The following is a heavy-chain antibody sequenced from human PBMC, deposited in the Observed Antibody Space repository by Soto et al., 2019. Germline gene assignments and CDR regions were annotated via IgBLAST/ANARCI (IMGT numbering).Heavy chain of an antibody. D-gene: IGHD3-10*01. Sequence: EVQLVESGGNLVQPGGSLRLSCAASGFTFSDHYMDWVRQAPGKGLEWVGRISNKANSYTTNYAASVKVRFTISRDDSKNSLYLQVNSLTNEDPAVYYCTRVKLLGFGFYPRTNERASDYWGQGTQVSVAS. CDR3: TRVKLLGFGFYPRTNERASDY. CDR1: GFTFSDHY. CDR2: ISNKANSYTT. J-gene: IGHJ4*02. V-gene: IGHV3-72*01.